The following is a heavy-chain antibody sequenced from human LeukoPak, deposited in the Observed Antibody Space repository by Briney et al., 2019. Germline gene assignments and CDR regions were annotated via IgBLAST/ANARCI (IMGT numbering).Heavy chain of an antibody. J-gene: IGHJ5*02. V-gene: IGHV5-51*01. CDR3: ARYYYGSGTYLNNWFDP. CDR1: GYSFPSYW. CDR2: IYPGDSHT. Sequence: GESLKISCEGSGYSFPSYWIGWVRQMPGKGLEWMGSIYPGDSHTSYSPSFQGQVAISADKSISTAYLQWSSLKASDTATYYCARYYYGSGTYLNNWFDPWGQGTLVTVSS. D-gene: IGHD3-10*01.